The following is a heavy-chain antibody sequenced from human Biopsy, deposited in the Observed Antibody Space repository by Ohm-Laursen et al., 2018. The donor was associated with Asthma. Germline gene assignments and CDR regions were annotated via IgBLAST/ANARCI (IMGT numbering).Heavy chain of an antibody. Sequence: ASVKVSCNASDYIFPRYYISWVRQAPGQGLEWLGMIKHISEYAQKFQGRVTMTRDTSTSTVYMELSSLRSEDTAVYYCARSMIVADGSDAFDIWGQGTMVTVSS. V-gene: IGHV1-46*01. CDR2: IKHISE. D-gene: IGHD3-22*01. CDR1: DYIFPRYY. J-gene: IGHJ3*02. CDR3: ARSMIVADGSDAFDI.